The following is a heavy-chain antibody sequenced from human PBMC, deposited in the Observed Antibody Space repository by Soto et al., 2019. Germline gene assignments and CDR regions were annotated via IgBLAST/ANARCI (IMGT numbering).Heavy chain of an antibody. Sequence: QVQLVESGGGVVQPGRSLRLSCAASGFTFSSYGMHWVRQAPGKGLEWVAVIWYDGSNKYYADSVKGRFTISRDNSKNTLYLQMNSLRAEDTVVYYCARERMEGVFDYWGQGTLVTVSS. CDR1: GFTFSSYG. CDR2: IWYDGSNK. J-gene: IGHJ4*02. D-gene: IGHD2-8*01. V-gene: IGHV3-33*01. CDR3: ARERMEGVFDY.